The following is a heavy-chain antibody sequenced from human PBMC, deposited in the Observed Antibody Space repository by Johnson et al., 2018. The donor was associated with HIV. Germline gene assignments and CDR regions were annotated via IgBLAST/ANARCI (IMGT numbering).Heavy chain of an antibody. V-gene: IGHV3-33*05. D-gene: IGHD1-26*01. CDR3: ARLDRRSGSYYPGAFDI. CDR1: GFTFSSYG. J-gene: IGHJ3*02. CDR2: ISYDGSSK. Sequence: QVQLVESGGGVVQPGGSLRLSCAASGFTFSSYGMHWVRQAPGKGLEWVAFISYDGSSKYYADSVKGRFTISRDNSKHTLYLQMNSLRAGDTAVYYCARLDRRSGSYYPGAFDIWGQGTMVTVSS.